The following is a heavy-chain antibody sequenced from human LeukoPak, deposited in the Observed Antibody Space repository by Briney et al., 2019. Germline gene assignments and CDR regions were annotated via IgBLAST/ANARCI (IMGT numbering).Heavy chain of an antibody. J-gene: IGHJ4*02. D-gene: IGHD1-26*01. Sequence: GGSLRLSCAASGFTFDDYAMHWVRQAPGKGLEWVSSISGSSDDIYYADSVKGRFSISRDNSKNSVYLQMKRLGAEDTALYYCARRGYHDYSGFDYWGQGTLVTVSS. CDR3: ARRGYHDYSGFDY. CDR1: GFTFDDYA. V-gene: IGHV3-21*01. CDR2: ISGSSDDI.